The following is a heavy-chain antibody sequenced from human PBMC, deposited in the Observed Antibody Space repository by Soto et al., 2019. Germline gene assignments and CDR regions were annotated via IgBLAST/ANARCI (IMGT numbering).Heavy chain of an antibody. CDR1: GFTFSSYW. V-gene: IGHV3-74*01. Sequence: EVQLVESGGDLVQPGGSLRLSCAASGFTFSSYWMHWVRQAPGKGLVWVSRISSDVRNTYYADSVKGRFSLSRDNAKNTLFLQVNSLRAEDTGVYYCARGFSGYWGLDWWGQGTLVIVSS. CDR2: ISSDVRNT. D-gene: IGHD2-2*03. J-gene: IGHJ4*02. CDR3: ARGFSGYWGLDW.